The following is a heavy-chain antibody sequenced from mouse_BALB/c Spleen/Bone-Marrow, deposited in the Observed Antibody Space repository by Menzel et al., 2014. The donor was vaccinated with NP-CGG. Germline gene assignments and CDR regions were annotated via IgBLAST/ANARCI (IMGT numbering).Heavy chain of an antibody. CDR1: GFDFSRYW. Sequence: EVKVEESGGGLVQPGGSLKLSCAASGFDFSRYWMSWVRQAPGKGLEWIREINPDSSTINYTPSLKDKFIISRDNAKNTLFLQMSKVRSEDTALYYCARGYYYCHLDYWGQGTTLTVSS. J-gene: IGHJ2*01. V-gene: IGHV4-1*02. D-gene: IGHD2-1*01. CDR3: ARGYYYCHLDY. CDR2: INPDSSTI.